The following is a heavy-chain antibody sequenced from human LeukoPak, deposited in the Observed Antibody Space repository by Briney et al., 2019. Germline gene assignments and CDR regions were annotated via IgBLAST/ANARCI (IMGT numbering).Heavy chain of an antibody. V-gene: IGHV3-21*01. Sequence: GGSLRLSCAASGFTFSSYSMNWVRQAPGKGVEWVSSISSSSSYIYYADSVKGRFTISRDNAKTSLYLQMNSLRAEDTAVYYCAREGIAAAGTGGDYWGQGTLVTVSS. CDR2: ISSSSSYI. J-gene: IGHJ4*02. CDR1: GFTFSSYS. D-gene: IGHD6-13*01. CDR3: AREGIAAAGTGGDY.